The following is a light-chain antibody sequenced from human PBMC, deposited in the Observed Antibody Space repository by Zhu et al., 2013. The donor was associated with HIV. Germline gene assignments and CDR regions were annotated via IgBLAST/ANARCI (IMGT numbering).Light chain of an antibody. V-gene: IGKV3-11*01. J-gene: IGKJ4*01. CDR2: DAS. Sequence: EVVLTQSPATLSLSPGERATLSCRASQSVSSFLAWYQQKPGQAPRLIMYDASNRVTGIPARFSGSGSGTDFTLTISSLEPEDFAVYYCQQYGSSPLTFGGGTTVEIK. CDR3: QQYGSSPLT. CDR1: QSVSSF.